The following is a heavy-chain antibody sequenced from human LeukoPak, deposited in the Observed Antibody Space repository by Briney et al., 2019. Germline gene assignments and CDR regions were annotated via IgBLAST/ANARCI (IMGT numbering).Heavy chain of an antibody. J-gene: IGHJ4*02. CDR2: INPNSGGT. CDR3: ARDRLGDTAMVGGEFDY. V-gene: IGHV1-2*02. D-gene: IGHD5-18*01. CDR1: GYTFTGYY. Sequence: GASVKVSCKASGYTFTGYYMHCVRQAPGQGLEWMGWINPNSGGTNYAQKFQGRVTMTRDTSISTAYMELSRLRSDDTAVYYCARDRLGDTAMVGGEFDYWGQGTLVTVSS.